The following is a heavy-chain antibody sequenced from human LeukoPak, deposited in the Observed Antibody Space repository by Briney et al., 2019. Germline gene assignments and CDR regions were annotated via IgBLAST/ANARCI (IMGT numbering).Heavy chain of an antibody. CDR1: GGTFSSYA. V-gene: IGHV1-69*04. CDR2: IIPILGIA. CDR3: ASEYCSSTSCFSSMLMDV. Sequence: GASVKVSCKASGGTFSSYAISWVRQAPGQGLEWMGRIIPILGIANYAQKFQGRVTITADKSTSTAYMELSSLRSEDTAVYYCASEYCSSTSCFSSMLMDVWGQGTTVTVSS. J-gene: IGHJ6*02. D-gene: IGHD2-2*01.